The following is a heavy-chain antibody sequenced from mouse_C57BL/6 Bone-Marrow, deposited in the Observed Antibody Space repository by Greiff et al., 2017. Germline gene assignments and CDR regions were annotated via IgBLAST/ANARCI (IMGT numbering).Heavy chain of an antibody. Sequence: EVQLVESGGGLVQPKGSLKLSCAASGFTFNTYAMHWVRQAPGKGLEWVARIRSKSSNYATYYADSVKDRFTISRDDSQSMLYLQMNNLKTEDTAMYYCVRAAVNPYYYAMDYWGQGTSVTVSS. D-gene: IGHD2-2*01. V-gene: IGHV10-3*01. J-gene: IGHJ4*01. CDR1: GFTFNTYA. CDR3: VRAAVNPYYYAMDY. CDR2: IRSKSSNYAT.